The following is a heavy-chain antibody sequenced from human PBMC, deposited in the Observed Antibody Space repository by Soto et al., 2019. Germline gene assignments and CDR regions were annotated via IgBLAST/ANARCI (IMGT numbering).Heavy chain of an antibody. J-gene: IGHJ1*01. D-gene: IGHD6-13*01. Sequence: ASVKVSCKASGYTFTSYDINWVRQATGQGLEWMGWMNPNSGNTGYAQKFQGRVTMTRNTSISTAYMELSSLRSEDTAVYYCARGVIAAAGTRYFQHWGQGTLVTVS. CDR2: MNPNSGNT. CDR3: ARGVIAAAGTRYFQH. V-gene: IGHV1-8*01. CDR1: GYTFTSYD.